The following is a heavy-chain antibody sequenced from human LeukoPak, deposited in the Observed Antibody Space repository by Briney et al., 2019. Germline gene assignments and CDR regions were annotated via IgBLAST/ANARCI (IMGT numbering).Heavy chain of an antibody. CDR3: ARGIFYGGRNQYIWFDL. CDR1: GGPFRGFF. V-gene: IGHV4-34*01. D-gene: IGHD4-23*01. Sequence: ASDTLSLTCAVYGGPFRGFFWSWTRHAPGKGLEWIGEISQSGSPNYNPSLKSRITISVDTSKSQFSLRLTSVTAADTAVYYCARGIFYGGRNQYIWFDLWGQGTLVTVSS. CDR2: ISQSGSP. J-gene: IGHJ5*02.